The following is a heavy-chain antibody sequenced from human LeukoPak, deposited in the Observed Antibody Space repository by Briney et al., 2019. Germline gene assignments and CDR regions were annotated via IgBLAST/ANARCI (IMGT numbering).Heavy chain of an antibody. CDR1: GGTVSRYP. J-gene: IGHJ3*02. CDR3: ARGDGEGATIYAFDI. CDR2: IIPIFGTA. Sequence: ASVKVSCKASGGTVSRYPISWVRQAPGQGLEWMGGIIPIFGTANYAQNLQGRVTMTRDMSTSTVYMELSSLRSEDTAVYFCARGDGEGATIYAFDIWGQGTMVTVSS. D-gene: IGHD1-26*01. V-gene: IGHV1-69*05.